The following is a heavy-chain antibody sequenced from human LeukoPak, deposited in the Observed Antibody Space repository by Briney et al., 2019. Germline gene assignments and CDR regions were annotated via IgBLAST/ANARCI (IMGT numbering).Heavy chain of an antibody. CDR3: ARDPIGGVDY. V-gene: IGHV3-21*01. D-gene: IGHD3-3*01. J-gene: IGHJ4*02. CDR2: ISSSSSYI. CDR1: GFAFSSYS. Sequence: GGSLRLSCAASGFAFSSYSMNWVRQAPGKGLEWVSSISSSSSYIYYADSVKGRFTISRDNAKNSLCLQMNSLRAEDTAVYYCARDPIGGVDYWGQGTLVTVSS.